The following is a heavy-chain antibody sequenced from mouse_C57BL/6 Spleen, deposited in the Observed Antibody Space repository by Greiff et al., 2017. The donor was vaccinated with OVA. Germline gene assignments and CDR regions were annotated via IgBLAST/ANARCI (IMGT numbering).Heavy chain of an antibody. CDR3: ATDYYGSSLDY. CDR1: GFTFSDYG. CDR2: ISSGSSTI. Sequence: DVMLVESGGGLVKPGGSLKLSCAASGFTFSDYGMHWVRQAPEKGLEWVAYISSGSSTIYYADTVKGRFTISRDNAKNTLFLQMTSLRSEDTAMYYCATDYYGSSLDYWGQGTTLTVSS. D-gene: IGHD1-1*01. J-gene: IGHJ2*01. V-gene: IGHV5-17*01.